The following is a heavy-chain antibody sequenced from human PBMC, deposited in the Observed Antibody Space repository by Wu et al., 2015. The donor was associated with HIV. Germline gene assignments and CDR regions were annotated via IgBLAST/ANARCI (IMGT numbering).Heavy chain of an antibody. CDR2: FDPEDGET. CDR1: GYTLTELS. Sequence: QVQLVQSGAEVKKPGASVKVSCKVSGYTLTELSMHWVRQAPGKGLEWMGGFDPEDGETIYAQKFQGRVTMTEDTSTDTAYMELSSLRSEDTAVYYCATPRYISIAARRTAAFDIWGQGTMVTVSS. J-gene: IGHJ3*02. V-gene: IGHV1-24*01. CDR3: ATPRYISIAARRTAAFDI. D-gene: IGHD6-6*01.